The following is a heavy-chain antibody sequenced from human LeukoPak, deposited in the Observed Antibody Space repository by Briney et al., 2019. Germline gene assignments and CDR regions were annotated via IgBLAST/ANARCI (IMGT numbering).Heavy chain of an antibody. V-gene: IGHV5-51*01. CDR3: ARHRGSYSYDY. D-gene: IGHD1-26*01. J-gene: IGHJ4*02. CDR1: GYSFTSYW. CDR2: IYPGDSDI. Sequence: GESLKISCKSSGYSFTSYWIGLVRQMPGKGLEWMGIIYPGDSDIRYSPSFRGQVTISTDKSTSTAYLQWNSLKASDTAMYYCARHRGSYSYDYWGQGTLVTVSS.